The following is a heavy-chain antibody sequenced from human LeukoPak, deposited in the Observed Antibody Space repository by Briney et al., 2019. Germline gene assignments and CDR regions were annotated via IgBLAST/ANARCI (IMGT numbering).Heavy chain of an antibody. D-gene: IGHD6-13*01. Sequence: SETLSLTCVVSGDSISRAGYSWNWIRQAPGEGLEWTGYIDPSGTTNFNPSLRSRLTLSLDRSKNQFSLKLTSVTAADTAVYYCARGSFGIPAAADLWGQGALVTVSS. J-gene: IGHJ5*02. CDR2: IDPSGTT. CDR3: ARGSFGIPAAADL. V-gene: IGHV4-30-2*01. CDR1: GDSISRAGYS.